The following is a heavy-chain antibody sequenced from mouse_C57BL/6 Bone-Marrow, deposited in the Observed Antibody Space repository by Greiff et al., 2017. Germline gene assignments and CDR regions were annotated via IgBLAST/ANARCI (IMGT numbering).Heavy chain of an antibody. Sequence: QVQLQQPGTELVKPGASVKLSCKASGYTFTSYWMTWVKQRPGQGLEWIGNINPSNGGTNYNEKFKSKATLTVDKSSSTAYMQLSSLTSEDSAVYYCARDDYDGAWFAYWGQGTLVTVSA. D-gene: IGHD2-4*01. CDR2: INPSNGGT. CDR1: GYTFTSYW. V-gene: IGHV1-53*01. J-gene: IGHJ3*01. CDR3: ARDDYDGAWFAY.